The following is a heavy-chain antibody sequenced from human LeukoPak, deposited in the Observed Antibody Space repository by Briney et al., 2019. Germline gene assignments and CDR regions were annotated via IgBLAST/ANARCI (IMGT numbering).Heavy chain of an antibody. Sequence: GGSLRLSCAASGFTFSSYWMSWVRQAPGKGLEWVANIKQDGSEKYYVDSVKGRFTISRDNAKNSLYLQMNSLRAEDTAVYYCAKVNSPGIAAAATPYYFDYWGQGTLVTVSS. CDR2: IKQDGSEK. D-gene: IGHD6-13*01. J-gene: IGHJ4*02. V-gene: IGHV3-7*03. CDR3: AKVNSPGIAAAATPYYFDY. CDR1: GFTFSSYW.